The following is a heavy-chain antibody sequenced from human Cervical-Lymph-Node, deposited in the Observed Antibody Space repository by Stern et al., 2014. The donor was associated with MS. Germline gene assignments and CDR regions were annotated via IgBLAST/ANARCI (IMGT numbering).Heavy chain of an antibody. CDR3: AREVAGHRLGMMDV. Sequence: VQLLESGAEVKKPGASVKVSCKASGYTFTNYYMHWVRQAPGPGLEWMGLINPSGGSTSNAQKFQGRVTMNRDTSTSTVHMELSSLRSEDTAVYYCAREVAGHRLGMMDVWGQGTTVTVSS. CDR1: GYTFTNYY. D-gene: IGHD6-19*01. CDR2: INPSGGST. V-gene: IGHV1-46*01. J-gene: IGHJ6*02.